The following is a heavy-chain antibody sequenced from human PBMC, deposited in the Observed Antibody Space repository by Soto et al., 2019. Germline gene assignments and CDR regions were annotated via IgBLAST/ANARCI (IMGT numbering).Heavy chain of an antibody. D-gene: IGHD1-7*01. V-gene: IGHV3-30-3*01. Sequence: GGSLRLSCAASGFNFSSYAMHWVRQAPGKGLEWVAVISYDGINKYYADSVKGRFTISRDNSKNTLYLQMNSLRAEDTAVYYCARDITGTTILYYYYGMDLWGQGTTVTVSS. J-gene: IGHJ6*02. CDR3: ARDITGTTILYYYYGMDL. CDR2: ISYDGINK. CDR1: GFNFSSYA.